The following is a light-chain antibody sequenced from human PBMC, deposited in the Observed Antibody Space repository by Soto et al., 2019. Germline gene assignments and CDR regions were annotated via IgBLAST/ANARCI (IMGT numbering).Light chain of an antibody. Sequence: DIQMTQSPSTLSASVGDRVTITCRASQTINSFLAWYQQTPGKAPKLLIYDASSLQSGVPSRFSRGGSGTEFTLTISSLQPDDFATFHCQQYFRYPWTFGQGTKVEIK. CDR1: QTINSF. CDR2: DAS. J-gene: IGKJ1*01. CDR3: QQYFRYPWT. V-gene: IGKV1-5*01.